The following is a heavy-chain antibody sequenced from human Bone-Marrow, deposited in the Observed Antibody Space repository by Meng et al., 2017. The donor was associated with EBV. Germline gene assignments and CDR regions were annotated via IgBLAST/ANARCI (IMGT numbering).Heavy chain of an antibody. D-gene: IGHD6-19*01. CDR1: GGSISSRSYY. J-gene: IGHJ4*02. CDR2: IYYSGST. V-gene: IGHV4-39*06. Sequence: RLQRPEPGLGLVKLSETLSLTCTVSGGSISSRSYYWGWIRQPPGKGLEWIGSIYYSGSTYYNPSLKSRVTISVDTSKNQFSLKLSSVTAADTAVYYCARVRAPYSSGLFDYWGQGTLVTVSS. CDR3: ARVRAPYSSGLFDY.